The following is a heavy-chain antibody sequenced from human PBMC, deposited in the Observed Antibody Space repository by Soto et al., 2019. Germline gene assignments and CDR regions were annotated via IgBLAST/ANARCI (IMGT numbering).Heavy chain of an antibody. CDR3: ARAATVTTRGAFDI. V-gene: IGHV3-53*04. J-gene: IGHJ3*02. Sequence: GESLKISCAASGFTVSSNYMSWVRQAPGKGLEWVSVIYSGGSTYYADSVKGRFTISRHNSKNTLYLQMNSLRAEDTAVYYCARAATVTTRGAFDIWGQGTMVTVSS. D-gene: IGHD4-17*01. CDR2: IYSGGST. CDR1: GFTVSSNY.